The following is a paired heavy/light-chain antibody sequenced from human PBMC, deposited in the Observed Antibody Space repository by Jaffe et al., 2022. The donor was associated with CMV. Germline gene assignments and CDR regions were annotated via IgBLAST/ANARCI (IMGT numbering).Heavy chain of an antibody. V-gene: IGHV3-23*01. CDR1: GFTFVDYA. CDR3: AKYYASGTFYPFDS. D-gene: IGHD3-10*01. CDR2: ISGRGTTT. Sequence: EVQLLQSGGGLVQPGGSLRLSCAASGFTFVDYAMTWVRQSPGKGLEWVSSISGRGTTTFYADSVRGRFSISRDNSKNTMFLQMNNLRADDTAVYYCAKYYASGTFYPFDSWGQGTLVTVSS. J-gene: IGHJ4*02.
Light chain of an antibody. CDR2: AAS. CDR3: QNFKSVSWA. J-gene: IGKJ1*01. CDR1: QDISDY. Sequence: DIQMTQSPSSLSASVGDRVTLTCRASQDISDYLAWYQQRPGKVPRLLIFAASTLQPGVPSRFSGSGSGTDFTLTISSLQPEDVATYYCQNFKSVSWAFGQGTRVDIK. V-gene: IGKV1-27*01.